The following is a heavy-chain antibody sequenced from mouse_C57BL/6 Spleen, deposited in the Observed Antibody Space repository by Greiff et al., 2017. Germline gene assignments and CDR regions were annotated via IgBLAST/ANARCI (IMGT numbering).Heavy chain of an antibody. CDR3: ARRLYDGYYFDY. CDR1: GFTFSDYG. CDR2: ISSGSSTI. D-gene: IGHD2-3*01. V-gene: IGHV5-17*01. J-gene: IGHJ2*01. Sequence: EVKLVESGGGLVKPGGSLKLSCAAYGFTFSDYGMHWVRQAPEKGLEWVAYISSGSSTIYYADTVKGRFTISRDNAKNTLFLQMTSLRSEDTAMYYCARRLYDGYYFDYWGQGTTLTVSS.